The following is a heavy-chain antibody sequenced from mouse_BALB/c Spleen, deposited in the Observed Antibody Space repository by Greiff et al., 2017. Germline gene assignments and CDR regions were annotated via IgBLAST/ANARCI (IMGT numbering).Heavy chain of an antibody. D-gene: IGHD1-1*01. CDR2: ISSGGST. V-gene: IGHV5-6-5*01. Sequence: EVKLVESGGGLVKPGGSLKLSCAASGFTFSSYAMSWVRQTPEKRLEWVASISSGGSTYYPDSVKGRFTISRDNARNILYLQMSSLRSEDTAMYYCARGPSSLYFDYWGQGTTLTVSS. CDR3: ARGPSSLYFDY. CDR1: GFTFSSYA. J-gene: IGHJ2*01.